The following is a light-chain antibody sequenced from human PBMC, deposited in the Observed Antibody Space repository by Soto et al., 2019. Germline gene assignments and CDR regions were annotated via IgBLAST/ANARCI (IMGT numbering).Light chain of an antibody. V-gene: IGLV1-40*01. CDR2: GNY. CDR3: QSYDSSLSGVV. CDR1: SSNIGAGYD. Sequence: QLVLTQPPSASGAPGQRVTISCTGSSSNIGAGYDVHWYQQLPGTAPKLLIYGNYNRPSGVPDRFSGSKSGTSASLAITGLQAEDEADYYCQSYDSSLSGVVFGGGTKLTVL. J-gene: IGLJ2*01.